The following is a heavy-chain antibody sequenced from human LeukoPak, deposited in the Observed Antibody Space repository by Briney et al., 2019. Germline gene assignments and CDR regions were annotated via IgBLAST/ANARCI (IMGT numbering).Heavy chain of an antibody. CDR3: ARVYYSSSYDYWYFDL. CDR2: IYTSGST. J-gene: IGHJ2*01. D-gene: IGHD6-13*01. CDR1: GNSISSGDNY. V-gene: IGHV4-61*02. Sequence: SETLSPTCTVSGNSISSGDNYWSWIRQPAGKGLEWIGRIYTSGSTNYNPSLKSRVTISGDTSKNQFSLKLSSVTAADTAVYYCARVYYSSSYDYWYFDLWGRGTLVTVSS.